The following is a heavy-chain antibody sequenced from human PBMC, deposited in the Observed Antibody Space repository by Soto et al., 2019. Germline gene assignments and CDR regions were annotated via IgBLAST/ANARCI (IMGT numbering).Heavy chain of an antibody. CDR1: GFRFDDYN. J-gene: IGHJ6*02. Sequence: GGSLRLSCAASGFRFDDYNMHWVRQAPGKGLEWVSFISWNGANTFYADSVKGRFTMSRDSSTESVSLQINSLRSEDTGVYYCASESLSFGSALDVWGQGTTVTVSS. D-gene: IGHD3-10*01. V-gene: IGHV3-43*01. CDR2: ISWNGANT. CDR3: ASESLSFGSALDV.